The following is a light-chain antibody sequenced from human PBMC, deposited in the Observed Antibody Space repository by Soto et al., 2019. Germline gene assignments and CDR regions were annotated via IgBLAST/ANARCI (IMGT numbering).Light chain of an antibody. CDR3: SSFTSSSTYVI. CDR1: SSDVGGYKY. CDR2: EVT. J-gene: IGLJ2*01. V-gene: IGLV2-14*03. Sequence: QSVLTQPASVSGSPGQSITISCTGTSSDVGGYKYVSWYQQHPGGVPKLMIYEVTNRPSGVSNRFSGSKSGNTASLTISGLQADDEADYYCSSFTSSSTYVIFGGGTKLTVL.